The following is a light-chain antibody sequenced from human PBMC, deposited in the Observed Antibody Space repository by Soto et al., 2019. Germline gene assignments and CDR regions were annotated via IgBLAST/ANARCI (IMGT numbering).Light chain of an antibody. CDR1: QTISTY. CDR3: QQSLGIPYT. J-gene: IGKJ2*01. V-gene: IGKV1-39*01. CDR2: AAS. Sequence: DLQMTQSPSALSASVGDRVTITCRASQTISTYLNWYQQKPGKAPKLLIYAASTLQSGVPSRFSGSGSGTDFTLTISSLQPEDFATYYCQQSLGIPYTFGQGTWLEIK.